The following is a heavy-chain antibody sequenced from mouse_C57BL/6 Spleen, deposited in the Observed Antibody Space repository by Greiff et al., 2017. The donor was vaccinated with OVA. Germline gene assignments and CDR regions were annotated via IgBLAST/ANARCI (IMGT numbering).Heavy chain of an antibody. CDR2: INPSSGYT. CDR3: ARSEQGFDY. J-gene: IGHJ2*01. Sequence: QVQLQQPGAELVKPGASVKMSCKASGYTFTSYWITWVKQRPGQGLEWIGYINPSSGYTKYNQKFKDKATLTADKSSSTAYMQLSSLTYEDSAVYYCARSEQGFDYWGQGTTLTVSS. V-gene: IGHV1-7*01. CDR1: GYTFTSYW.